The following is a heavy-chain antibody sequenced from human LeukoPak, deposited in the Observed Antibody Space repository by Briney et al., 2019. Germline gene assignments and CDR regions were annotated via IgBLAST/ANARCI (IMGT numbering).Heavy chain of an antibody. J-gene: IGHJ4*02. D-gene: IGHD2-15*01. CDR2: ISGNGGST. CDR3: AKERSSEGYFDY. Sequence: GASVKVSCKVSGYTLTELSMHWVRQAPGKGLEWVSAISGNGGSTYYADSVKGRFTISRDNSKNTLYLQMNSLRAADTAVYYCAKERSSEGYFDYWGQGTLVTVSS. CDR1: GYTLTELS. V-gene: IGHV3-23*01.